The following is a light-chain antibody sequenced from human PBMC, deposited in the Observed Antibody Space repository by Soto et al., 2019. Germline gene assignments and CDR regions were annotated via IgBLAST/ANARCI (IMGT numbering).Light chain of an antibody. CDR2: RTS. J-gene: IGKJ4*01. V-gene: IGKV3D-20*02. Sequence: GGRATLYYRASQIVSSTYLAWYQQKPGQAPRLLIYRTSTRATGIPDRFSGSGSGTDFTLTICRLELEDLPVCLCELRIYWPPSFGGGTKVDIK. CDR3: ELRIYWPPS. CDR1: QIVSSTY.